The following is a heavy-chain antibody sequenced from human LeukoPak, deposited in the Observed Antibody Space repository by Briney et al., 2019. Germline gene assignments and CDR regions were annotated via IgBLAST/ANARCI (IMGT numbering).Heavy chain of an antibody. CDR1: GGSISSYY. CDR2: IYYSGST. J-gene: IGHJ5*02. Sequence: SETLSLTCTVSGGSISSYYWSWIRQPPGKGLEWIGYIYYSGSTNYNPSLKSRVTISVDTSKNQFSLKLSSVTAADTAVYYCAREYSSSSGYIWFDPWGQGILVSVSS. CDR3: AREYSSSSGYIWFDP. D-gene: IGHD6-6*01. V-gene: IGHV4-59*01.